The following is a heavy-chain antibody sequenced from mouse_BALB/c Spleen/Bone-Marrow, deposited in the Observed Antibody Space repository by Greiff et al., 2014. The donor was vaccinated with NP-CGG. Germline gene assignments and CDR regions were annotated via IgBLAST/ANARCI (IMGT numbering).Heavy chain of an antibody. CDR3: ARITTATGAMDY. Sequence: VMLVESGPGLVAPSQSLSITCTVSGFSLTNYGVHWVRQPPGKGLEWLGVMWADGSTNYNSALMSRLSISKDNSKSQVFFKMNSLQTDDTAMYYCARITTATGAMDYWGQGTSVTVSS. J-gene: IGHJ4*01. CDR2: MWADGST. D-gene: IGHD1-2*01. V-gene: IGHV2-9*02. CDR1: GFSLTNYG.